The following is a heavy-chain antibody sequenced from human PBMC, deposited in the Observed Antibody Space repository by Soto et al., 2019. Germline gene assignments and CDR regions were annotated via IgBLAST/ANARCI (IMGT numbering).Heavy chain of an antibody. J-gene: IGHJ6*03. CDR3: AKGAYDFWSGYSPYYYYYMDV. V-gene: IGHV3-74*01. CDR2: IRSDGSST. CDR1: GFTFSSYW. Sequence: GGSLRLSCAASGFTFSSYWMHWVRQAPGKGLVWVSRIRSDGSSTSYADSVRGRFTISRDNAKNTLYLQMNSLRAEDTAVYYCAKGAYDFWSGYSPYYYYYMDVWGKGTTVTVSS. D-gene: IGHD3-3*01.